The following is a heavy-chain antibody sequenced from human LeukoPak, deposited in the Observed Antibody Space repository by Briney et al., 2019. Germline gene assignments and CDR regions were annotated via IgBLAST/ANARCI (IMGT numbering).Heavy chain of an antibody. D-gene: IGHD1-7*01. CDR3: ARAHNWKYGSFDF. Sequence: GGSLRLSCAASGFTFSDYYMTWIRQAPGKGLEWISYISSGGRTMYYTDSVKGRFTISRDNAKNSLYLQMNSLRAEDTAVYYCARAHNWKYGSFDFWGQGTLVTVSS. CDR2: ISSGGRTM. J-gene: IGHJ4*02. V-gene: IGHV3-11*04. CDR1: GFTFSDYY.